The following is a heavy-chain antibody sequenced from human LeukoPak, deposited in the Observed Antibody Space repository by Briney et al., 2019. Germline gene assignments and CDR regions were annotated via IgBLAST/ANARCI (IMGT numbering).Heavy chain of an antibody. CDR3: ARHREGHCSGGGCPYYFDY. CDR2: IHYSGST. V-gene: IGHV4-59*08. CDR1: GGSVSSNL. D-gene: IGHD2-15*01. J-gene: IGHJ4*02. Sequence: PSETLSLTCSVSGGSVSSNLWSWSRQPPGKGLEWIAYIHYSGSTNYNPSLESRVTISVDTSKNQISLKLSSVTAADTAVYYCARHREGHCSGGGCPYYFDYWGRGTLVTVSS.